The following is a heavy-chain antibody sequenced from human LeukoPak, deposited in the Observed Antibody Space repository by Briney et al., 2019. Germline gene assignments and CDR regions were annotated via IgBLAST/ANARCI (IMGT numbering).Heavy chain of an antibody. J-gene: IGHJ4*02. D-gene: IGHD1-26*01. V-gene: IGHV3-23*01. CDR2: ISGSGGST. CDR3: AKDVSSGTYFDY. CDR1: GFTFSSYD. Sequence: PGGSLRLSCAASGFTFSSYDMSWVRQAPGKGLEWVSAISGSGGSTYYADSVKGRFTISRDNSKNTLFLHTNSLRAEDTAVYYCAKDVSSGTYFDYWGQGTLVTASS.